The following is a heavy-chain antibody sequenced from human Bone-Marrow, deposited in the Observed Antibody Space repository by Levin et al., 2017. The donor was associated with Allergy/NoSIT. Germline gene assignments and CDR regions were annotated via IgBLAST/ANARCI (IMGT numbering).Heavy chain of an antibody. CDR2: ISYSGNS. CDR3: AIYCRAIRNCYKNKDYYYGMDV. D-gene: IGHD2-15*01. CDR1: GASVSSRNYY. V-gene: IGHV4-61*01. J-gene: IGHJ6*02. Sequence: SQTLSLTCIVSGASVSSRNYYWTWLRQPPGKELEWIGEISYSGNSNYNPSLKSRLAISLDASKNQFSLRLSSVTAADPAVYYCAIYCRAIRNCYKNKDYYYGMDVWGQGTTVTVSS.